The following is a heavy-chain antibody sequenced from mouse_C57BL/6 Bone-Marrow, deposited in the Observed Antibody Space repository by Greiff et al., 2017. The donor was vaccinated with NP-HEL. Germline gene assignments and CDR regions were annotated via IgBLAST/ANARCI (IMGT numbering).Heavy chain of an antibody. V-gene: IGHV2-9-1*01. CDR3: ASYYAWFAY. CDR1: GFSLTSYA. J-gene: IGHJ3*01. CDR2: IWTGGGT. Sequence: VKLMESGPGLVAPSQSLSITCTVSGFSLTSYAISWVRQPPGKGLEWLGVIWTGGGTNFNSALKSRLSISKDNSKSQVFLKMNSLQTDDTARYYCASYYAWFAYWGQGTLVTVSA. D-gene: IGHD1-1*01.